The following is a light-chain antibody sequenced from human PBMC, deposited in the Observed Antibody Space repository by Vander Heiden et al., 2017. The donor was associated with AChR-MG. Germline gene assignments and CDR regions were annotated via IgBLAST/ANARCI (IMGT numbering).Light chain of an antibody. V-gene: IGLV1-44*01. CDR3: AAWDDRLNVVV. CDR2: SNN. Sequence: QSVLTQPPSASGTPGQRVTISCSGSSSNIGSNTVNWYQQLPGTAPKLLIYSNNQRPSGVPDRFAGSKSGTSDSLAISGLQSEDEADYDCAAWDDRLNVVVFGGGTKLTVL. CDR1: SSNIGSNT. J-gene: IGLJ2*01.